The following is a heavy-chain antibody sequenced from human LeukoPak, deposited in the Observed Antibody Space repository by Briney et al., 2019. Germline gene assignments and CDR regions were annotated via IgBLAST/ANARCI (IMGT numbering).Heavy chain of an antibody. D-gene: IGHD3-22*01. CDR3: ARDQYSSSWYYYDSSGT. CDR1: GFIFNSFG. V-gene: IGHV3-48*01. J-gene: IGHJ5*02. CDR2: IRSSSSTI. Sequence: GGSLRLSCAASGFIFNSFGMNWVRQAPGKGLEWVSYIRSSSSTIYYADSVKGRFTISRDNAKNSLYLQMNSLRAEDTAVYYCARDQYSSSWYYYDSSGTWGQGTLVTVSS.